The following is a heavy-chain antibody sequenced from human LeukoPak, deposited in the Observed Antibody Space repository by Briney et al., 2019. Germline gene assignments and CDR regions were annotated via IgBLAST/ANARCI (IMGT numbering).Heavy chain of an antibody. J-gene: IGHJ2*01. Sequence: GGSLRLSCAASGFTFSSYAMSWVRQAPGKGLEWVSAISGSGGSTYYADSVKGRFTISRDNSKNTLYLQMNSLRAEDTAVYYCAKQSRQLVTSWYFDLWGRGTLVTVSS. CDR2: ISGSGGST. CDR3: AKQSRQLVTSWYFDL. V-gene: IGHV3-23*01. D-gene: IGHD6-13*01. CDR1: GFTFSSYA.